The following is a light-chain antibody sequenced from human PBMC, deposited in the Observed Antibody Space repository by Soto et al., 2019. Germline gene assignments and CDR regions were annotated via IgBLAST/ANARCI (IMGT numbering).Light chain of an antibody. CDR3: QQYSRWPRET. Sequence: EIVLTQTPATLSLSPGDRVTLSCRASQSVSSYLTWYQQKPGQAPRLLIYEASKRAPGIPARFSGSGSGTDFTLTISSLETEDFAVYFCQQYSRWPRETFGPGTNVDIK. CDR2: EAS. V-gene: IGKV3-11*01. J-gene: IGKJ3*01. CDR1: QSVSSY.